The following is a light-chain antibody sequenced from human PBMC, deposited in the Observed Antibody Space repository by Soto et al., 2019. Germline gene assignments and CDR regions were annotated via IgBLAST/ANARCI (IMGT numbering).Light chain of an antibody. CDR2: LNRDGSH. CDR3: QTWGTGIGI. J-gene: IGLJ2*01. V-gene: IGLV4-69*01. Sequence: QLVLTQSPSASASLGASVKLNCTLSSGHSNYAIAWHQQQPEKGPRYLMKLNRDGSHSKGDGIPNRFSGSSSGAERYLTISSLQSEDEADYYCQTWGTGIGIFGGWTKLTVL. CDR1: SGHSNYA.